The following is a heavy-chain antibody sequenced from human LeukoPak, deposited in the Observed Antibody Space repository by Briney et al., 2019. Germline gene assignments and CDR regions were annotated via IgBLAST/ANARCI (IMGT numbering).Heavy chain of an antibody. CDR1: GFTFSSYG. Sequence: GGTLRLSCAASGFTFSSYGMSWVRQAPGKGLEWVSAISGSGGSTYYTDSVRGRFTISRDNFKNTLSLQVNSLRAEDTAMYYCAKDDDWGRYKHWGQGTLVTVSS. J-gene: IGHJ1*01. CDR2: ISGSGGST. D-gene: IGHD3-9*01. CDR3: AKDDDWGRYKH. V-gene: IGHV3-23*01.